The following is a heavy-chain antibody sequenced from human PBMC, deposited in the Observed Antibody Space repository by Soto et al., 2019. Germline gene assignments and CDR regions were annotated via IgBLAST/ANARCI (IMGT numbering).Heavy chain of an antibody. CDR1: GFTFSSYA. V-gene: IGHV3-23*01. CDR2: ISGSGGST. CDR3: AKAPREGYDILTGYYLTLGYFEC. J-gene: IGHJ4*02. Sequence: EVQLLESGGGLVQPGGSLRLSCAASGFTFSSYAMSWVRQAPGKGLEWVSAISGSGGSTYYADSVKGRFTISRDNSKNTLYLHMNSLRAEDTAVYYCAKAPREGYDILTGYYLTLGYFECWGQGTLVSVSS. D-gene: IGHD3-9*01.